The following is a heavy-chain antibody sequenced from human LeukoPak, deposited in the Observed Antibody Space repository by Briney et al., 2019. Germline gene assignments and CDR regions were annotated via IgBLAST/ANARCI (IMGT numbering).Heavy chain of an antibody. D-gene: IGHD3-22*01. CDR2: ISYDGSNK. CDR1: GFTFSSYG. Sequence: GRSLRLSCAASGFTFSSYGMHWVRQAPGKGLEWVAVISYDGSNKYYADSVKGRFTISRDNSKSTLYLQMNSLRAEDTAVYYCAKDSFSDYDSSGYCDYWGQGTLVTVSS. CDR3: AKDSFSDYDSSGYCDY. J-gene: IGHJ4*02. V-gene: IGHV3-30*18.